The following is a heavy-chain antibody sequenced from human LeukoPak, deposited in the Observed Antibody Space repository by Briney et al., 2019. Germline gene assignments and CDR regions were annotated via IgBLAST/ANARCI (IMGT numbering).Heavy chain of an antibody. J-gene: IGHJ4*02. CDR2: ISWNSGSI. Sequence: GRSLRLSCAASGFTFDDYAMHWVRQAPGKGLEWVSGISWNSGSIGYADSVKGRFTISRDNAKNSLYLQMNSLRAEDTALYYCAKADYYDSSGYGAIDYWGQGTLVTVSS. CDR3: AKADYYDSSGYGAIDY. CDR1: GFTFDDYA. V-gene: IGHV3-9*01. D-gene: IGHD3-22*01.